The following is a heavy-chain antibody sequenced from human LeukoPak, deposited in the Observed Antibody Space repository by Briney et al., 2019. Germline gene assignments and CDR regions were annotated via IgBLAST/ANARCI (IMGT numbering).Heavy chain of an antibody. J-gene: IGHJ4*02. V-gene: IGHV4-30-4*01. CDR3: ARRSGGYNWNGAGVDY. D-gene: IGHD1-1*01. CDR1: GGSISSGDYY. Sequence: SETLSLTCTVSGGSISSGDYYWSWIRQPPGKGLEWIGYIYYSGSTYYNPSLKSRVTISVDTSKNQFSLKLSSVTAADTAVYYCARRSGGYNWNGAGVDYWGQGTLVTVSS. CDR2: IYYSGST.